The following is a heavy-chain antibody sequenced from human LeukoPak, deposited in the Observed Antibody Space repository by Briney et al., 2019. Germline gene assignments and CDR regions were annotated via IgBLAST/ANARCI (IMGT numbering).Heavy chain of an antibody. Sequence: GASVKVSCKASGGTFSSYAISWVRQAPGQGLEWMGRIIPIFGTANYAQKFQGRVTITTDESTSTAYMELSSLRSEDTAVYYCARGEGSGVQGAFDIWGQGTMVTVSS. V-gene: IGHV1-69*05. CDR2: IIPIFGTA. J-gene: IGHJ3*02. CDR3: ARGEGSGVQGAFDI. CDR1: GGTFSSYA. D-gene: IGHD2-15*01.